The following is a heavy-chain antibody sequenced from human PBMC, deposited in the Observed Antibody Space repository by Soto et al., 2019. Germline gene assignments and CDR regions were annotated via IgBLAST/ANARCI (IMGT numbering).Heavy chain of an antibody. CDR1: GFTFSSYA. Sequence: GGSLRLSCAASGFTFSSYAMHWVRQAPGKGLEYVSAISSNGGSTYYANSVKGRFTISRDNSKNTLYLQMGSLRAEDMAVYYCAREKERDPRATGTKWGYWFDPWGQGTLVTVSS. CDR3: AREKERDPRATGTKWGYWFDP. D-gene: IGHD1-1*01. CDR2: ISSNGGST. V-gene: IGHV3-64*01. J-gene: IGHJ5*02.